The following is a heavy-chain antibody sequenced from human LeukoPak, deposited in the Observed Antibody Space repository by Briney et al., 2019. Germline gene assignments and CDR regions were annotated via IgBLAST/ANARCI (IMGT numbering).Heavy chain of an antibody. CDR2: INHSGST. V-gene: IGHV4-34*01. J-gene: IGHJ5*02. CDR3: ARGPVPYYYGSWFDP. CDR1: GGSFSGYY. D-gene: IGHD3-10*01. Sequence: SETLSLTCAVYGGSFSGYYWSWIRQPPRKGLEWIGEINHSGSTNYNPSLKSRVTISVDTSKNQFSLKLSSVTAADTAVYYCARGPVPYYYGSWFDPWGQGTLVTVSS.